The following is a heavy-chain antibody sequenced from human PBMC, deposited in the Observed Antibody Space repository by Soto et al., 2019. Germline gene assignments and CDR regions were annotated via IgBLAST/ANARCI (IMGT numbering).Heavy chain of an antibody. CDR3: ARSIVVVTAADS. CDR1: GYTFTSYA. J-gene: IGHJ4*02. D-gene: IGHD2-21*02. V-gene: IGHV1-3*01. Sequence: QVQLVQSGAEVKKPGASVKVSCKASGYTFTSYAMHWVRQAPGQRLERMGWINAGNGNTKYSQKFQGRVTITRDTSARTAYIELSSLRSEDTAVYYCARSIVVVTAADSWGQGTLVTVSS. CDR2: INAGNGNT.